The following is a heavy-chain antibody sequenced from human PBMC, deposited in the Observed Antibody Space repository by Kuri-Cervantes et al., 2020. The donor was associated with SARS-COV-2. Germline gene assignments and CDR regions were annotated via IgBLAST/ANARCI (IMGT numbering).Heavy chain of an antibody. V-gene: IGHV1-69*13. Sequence: SVKVSCKASGGTFSSYAISWVRQAPGQGLEWMGGIIPIFGTANYAQKFQGRVTITADESTSTAYMELSSLRSDDTAVYYCARDETTYYDFWSGYYASYWGQGTLVTVSS. CDR2: IIPIFGTA. CDR3: ARDETTYYDFWSGYYASY. CDR1: GGTFSSYA. J-gene: IGHJ4*02. D-gene: IGHD3-3*01.